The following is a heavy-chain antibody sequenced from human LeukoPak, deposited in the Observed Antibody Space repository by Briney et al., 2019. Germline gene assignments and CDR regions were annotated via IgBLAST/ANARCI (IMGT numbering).Heavy chain of an antibody. CDR2: INHSGST. CDR3: ARASYSSGWPEDY. Sequence: SETLSLTCAVYGGSFSGYYWSWIRQPPGKGLEWIGEINHSGSTNYNPSLKSRVTISVDTSKNQFSLKLSSVTTADTAVYYCARASYSSGWPEDYWGQGTLVTVSS. CDR1: GGSFSGYY. J-gene: IGHJ4*02. D-gene: IGHD6-19*01. V-gene: IGHV4-34*01.